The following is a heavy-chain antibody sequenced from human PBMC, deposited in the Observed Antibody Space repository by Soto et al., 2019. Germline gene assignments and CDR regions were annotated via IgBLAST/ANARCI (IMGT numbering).Heavy chain of an antibody. Sequence: QITWKESGPTLVKPTQSLTLTCTFSGFSLSTSGIGVGWIRQPPGKALEWLALIYWDDDKRYSPSLKSRLTITKDTSKNQVVLTVTNMDPVDTATYYCAHRLSRTPASGSGSWGPYYFDYWGQGTLVTVSS. CDR1: GFSLSTSGIG. CDR3: AHRLSRTPASGSGSWGPYYFDY. CDR2: IYWDDDK. J-gene: IGHJ4*02. V-gene: IGHV2-5*02. D-gene: IGHD3-10*01.